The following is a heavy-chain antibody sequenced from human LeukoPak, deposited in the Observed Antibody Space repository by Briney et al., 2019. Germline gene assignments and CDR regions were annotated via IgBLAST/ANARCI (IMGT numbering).Heavy chain of an antibody. D-gene: IGHD4-17*01. V-gene: IGHV1-18*01. CDR2: ISAYNGNT. J-gene: IGHJ4*02. CDR1: GYTFTIYG. Sequence: ASVNVSCKASGYTFTIYGISWVRHAPGQGLEWMGWISAYNGNTNYAQKLHRRVTMTTDTSTSTAYMELRSLRSDDTAVYYCSRCLGYGDYPTGLDYWGQGTLVTVSS. CDR3: SRCLGYGDYPTGLDY.